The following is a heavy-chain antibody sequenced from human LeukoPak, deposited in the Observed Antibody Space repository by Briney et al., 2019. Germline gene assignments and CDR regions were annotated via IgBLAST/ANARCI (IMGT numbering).Heavy chain of an antibody. CDR2: ISHDGATK. D-gene: IGHD1-26*01. J-gene: IGHJ4*02. CDR3: ARAIGRWHLLPLDF. Sequence: GGSLSLSCAASGFSFSNFAIHWVRQAPGKGLEWLAVISHDGATKHYADSVKGRFTISRYNSNNSLSLQMNSLNAEDTADYYCARAIGRWHLLPLDFWGQGTLVTVSS. V-gene: IGHV3-30*04. CDR1: GFSFSNFA.